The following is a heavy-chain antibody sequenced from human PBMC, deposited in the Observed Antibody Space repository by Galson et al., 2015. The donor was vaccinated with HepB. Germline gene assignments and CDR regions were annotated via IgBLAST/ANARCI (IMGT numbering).Heavy chain of an antibody. J-gene: IGHJ1*01. D-gene: IGHD1-1*01. CDR2: IPFDGNNQ. Sequence: SLRLSCAASGFTFSHYAMHWVRQAPGKGLEWVAVIPFDGNNQYYADSVKGRFTISRDNSKNTLFLQMNSLRVEDTAVYFCALQLERESEYFQHWGQGTLVTVSS. CDR1: GFTFSHYA. CDR3: ALQLERESEYFQH. V-gene: IGHV3-30*03.